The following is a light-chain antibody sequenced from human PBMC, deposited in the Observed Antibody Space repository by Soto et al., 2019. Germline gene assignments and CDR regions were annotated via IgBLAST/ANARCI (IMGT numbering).Light chain of an antibody. CDR2: DVS. V-gene: IGLV2-14*01. CDR1: SSDVGGYNY. CDR3: SSYTSSSTLYV. Sequence: QSALTQPASVSGSPGQSITISCTGTSSDVGGYNYVSWYQQHPGKAPKLMIYDVSNRPSGVSNRFSGSKSGNTASLTISGLQADDEADDYCSSYTSSSTLYVFGTGTQLTVL. J-gene: IGLJ1*01.